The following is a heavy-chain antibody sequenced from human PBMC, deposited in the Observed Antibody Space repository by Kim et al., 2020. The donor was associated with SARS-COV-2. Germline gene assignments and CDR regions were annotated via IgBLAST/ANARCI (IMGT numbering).Heavy chain of an antibody. CDR3: TRQTSRALDS. J-gene: IGHJ4*02. CDR1: GDSVSSSSTA. Sequence: SQTLSLTCAISGDSVSSSSTAWNWIRQSPSRGLEWLGRTYYSSKWSTEYAVSVKGRIDINPDTSKNQFSLQLNSVTPEDTAVYYCTRQTSRALDSWGQGTLVTVSS. CDR2: TYYSSKWST. V-gene: IGHV6-1*01.